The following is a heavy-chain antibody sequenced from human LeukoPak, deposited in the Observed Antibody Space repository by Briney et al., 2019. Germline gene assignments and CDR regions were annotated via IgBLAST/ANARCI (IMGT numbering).Heavy chain of an antibody. J-gene: IGHJ6*02. V-gene: IGHV3-30*18. CDR3: AKDGSPYGSGSYYYGSRYGMDV. Sequence: GRSLRLSCAASGFTFSSYGMHWVRQAPGKGLEWVAVISYDGSNKYYADSVKGRFTISRDNSKNTLYLQMNSLRAEDTAVYYCAKDGSPYGSGSYYYGSRYGMDVWGQGTTVTVSS. CDR1: GFTFSSYG. CDR2: ISYDGSNK. D-gene: IGHD3-10*01.